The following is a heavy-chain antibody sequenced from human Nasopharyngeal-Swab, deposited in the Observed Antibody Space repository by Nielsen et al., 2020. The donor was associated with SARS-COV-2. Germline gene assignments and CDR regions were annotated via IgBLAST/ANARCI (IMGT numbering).Heavy chain of an antibody. V-gene: IGHV1-18*01. CDR1: GYTFTSYG. D-gene: IGHD3-10*01. J-gene: IGHJ4*02. Sequence: ASVKVSCKASGYTFTSYGISWVRQAPGQGLEWMGWISAYNGNTNYAQKLQGRVTMTTDTSTSTAYMELRSLRSDDTAVYYCAREGITCYYGSGSYYSDYWGQGTLVTVSS. CDR3: AREGITCYYGSGSYYSDY. CDR2: ISAYNGNT.